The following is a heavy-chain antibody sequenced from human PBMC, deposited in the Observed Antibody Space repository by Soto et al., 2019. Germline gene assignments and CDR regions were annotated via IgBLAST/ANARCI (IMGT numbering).Heavy chain of an antibody. Sequence: PSETLSLTCSVSGGSISSGGYYWSWIRQHPGKGLEWIGYIYSTESTYYNPSLKSRLTISADTSKNQFSLKLTSMTAADTAVYYCARGIVGATNLWAYWGQGTLVTVSS. V-gene: IGHV4-31*03. CDR3: ARGIVGATNLWAY. CDR1: GGSISSGGYY. D-gene: IGHD1-26*01. J-gene: IGHJ4*02. CDR2: IYSTEST.